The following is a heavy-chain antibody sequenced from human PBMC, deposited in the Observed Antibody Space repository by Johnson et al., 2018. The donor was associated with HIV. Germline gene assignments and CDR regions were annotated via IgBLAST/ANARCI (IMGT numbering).Heavy chain of an antibody. CDR1: GIIVTGNF. Sequence: VQLVESGGGLVQPGGSLRLSCAASGIIVTGNFMSWVRQAPGKGLEWVSVINAGGDTYYADSVTGRFPISRDRSKNTVSLQMNSLRVEDTAVYYCARDSIEMATKSEDAFDIWGQGTMVTVS. V-gene: IGHV3-66*01. CDR2: INAGGDT. D-gene: IGHD5-24*01. J-gene: IGHJ3*02. CDR3: ARDSIEMATKSEDAFDI.